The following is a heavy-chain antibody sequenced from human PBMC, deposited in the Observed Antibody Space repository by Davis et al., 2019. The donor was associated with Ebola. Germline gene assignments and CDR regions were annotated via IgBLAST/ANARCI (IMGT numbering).Heavy chain of an antibody. CDR3: ARGGGILLSGGKGWFDP. J-gene: IGHJ5*02. V-gene: IGHV4-34*01. CDR2: INHSGST. D-gene: IGHD3-16*01. Sequence: MPSETLSLTCTVSGGSISSYYWSWVRQPPGKGLEWIGEINHSGSTNYNPSLKSRVTISVDTSKNQFSLKLSSVTAADTAVYYCARGGGILLSGGKGWFDPWGQGTLVTVSS. CDR1: GGSISSYY.